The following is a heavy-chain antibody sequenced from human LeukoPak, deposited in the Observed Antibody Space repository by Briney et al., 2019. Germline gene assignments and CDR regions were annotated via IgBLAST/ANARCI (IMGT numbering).Heavy chain of an antibody. V-gene: IGHV4-34*01. CDR3: ARESVVAAAPFDY. J-gene: IGHJ4*02. Sequence: SETLSLTCAVYGGSFSDYYWSWIRQPPGKGLEWIGEINHSGSTNYNPSLNSRVTISVDTSKNQFSLRLSSVTAADTAVYNCARESVVAAAPFDYWGQGTLVTVSS. CDR2: INHSGST. CDR1: GGSFSDYY. D-gene: IGHD2-15*01.